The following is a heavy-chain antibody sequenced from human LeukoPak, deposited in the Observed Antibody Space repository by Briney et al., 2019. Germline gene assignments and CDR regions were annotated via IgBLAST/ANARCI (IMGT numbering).Heavy chain of an antibody. V-gene: IGHV1-69*01. Sequence: SVKVSCKASGGTFSSYAISWVRQAPGQGLEWMGGIIPIFGTANYAQKFQGRVTITADESTSTAYMELSGLRSEDTAVYYCARGGSHHRSYCSSTSCPFDYWGQGTLVTVSS. D-gene: IGHD2-2*01. CDR2: IIPIFGTA. CDR1: GGTFSSYA. J-gene: IGHJ4*02. CDR3: ARGGSHHRSYCSSTSCPFDY.